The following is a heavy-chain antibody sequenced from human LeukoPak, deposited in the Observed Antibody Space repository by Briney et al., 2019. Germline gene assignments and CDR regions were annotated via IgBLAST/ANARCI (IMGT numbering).Heavy chain of an antibody. CDR2: IYTSGST. J-gene: IGHJ3*02. CDR1: GGSISSYY. V-gene: IGHV4-4*07. CDR3: ARHYYYDSSGYGPAFDI. D-gene: IGHD3-22*01. Sequence: SEALSLTCTVSGGSISSYYWSWIRQPAGKGLEWIGRIYTSGSTNYNPSLKSRVTMSVDTSKNQFSLKLSSVTAADTAVYYCARHYYYDSSGYGPAFDIWGQGTMVTVSS.